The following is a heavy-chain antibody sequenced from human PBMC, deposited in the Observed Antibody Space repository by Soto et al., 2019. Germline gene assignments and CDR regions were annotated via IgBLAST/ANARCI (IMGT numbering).Heavy chain of an antibody. J-gene: IGHJ4*02. D-gene: IGHD3-3*01. CDR3: AREYYDFWSGSGY. Sequence: ASVKVSCKASGYTFTGYYMHWVRQAPGQGLEWMGYINPNSGGTSYAHKFQGRVAMTRDTSISTAYMELKILRSDDTALYYCAREYYDFWSGSGYWGQGTLVTV. V-gene: IGHV1-2*02. CDR2: INPNSGGT. CDR1: GYTFTGYY.